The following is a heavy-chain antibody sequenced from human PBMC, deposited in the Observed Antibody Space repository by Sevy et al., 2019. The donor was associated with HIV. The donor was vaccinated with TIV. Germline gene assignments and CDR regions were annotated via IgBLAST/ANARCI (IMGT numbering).Heavy chain of an antibody. CDR2: IIPIFGTA. Sequence: ASVKVSCKASGGTFSSYAISWVRQAPGQGLEWMGGIIPIFGTANYAQKFQGRVTITADESTSTAYVELSSLRSEDTAVYYCARPPGSSGGFDYWGQGTLVTVSS. D-gene: IGHD6-19*01. CDR1: GGTFSSYA. CDR3: ARPPGSSGGFDY. J-gene: IGHJ4*02. V-gene: IGHV1-69*13.